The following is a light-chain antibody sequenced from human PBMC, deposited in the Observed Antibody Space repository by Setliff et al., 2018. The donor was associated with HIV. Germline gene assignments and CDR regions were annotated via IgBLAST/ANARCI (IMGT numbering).Light chain of an antibody. CDR2: DVY. CDR1: SSDVGAYNF. J-gene: IGLJ1*01. V-gene: IGLV2-11*01. CDR3: CSYAGTYTYS. Sequence: QSVLTQPRSVSGSPGQSVTFSCTGSSSDVGAYNFVSWYQQHPGKAPKLIIYDVYKRPSGVPDRFSGSKSGDTASLTISGLQSEDEADYYCCSYAGTYTYSFGTGTKSPS.